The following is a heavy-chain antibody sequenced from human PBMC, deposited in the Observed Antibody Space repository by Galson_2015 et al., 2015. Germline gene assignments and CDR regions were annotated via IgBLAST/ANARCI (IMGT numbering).Heavy chain of an antibody. V-gene: IGHV4-61*08. CDR2: IYDSGST. CDR3: ARDRVDPGYYYYMDV. Sequence: SETLSLTCTVSGGSISSGGYYWSWIRQPPGKGLEWIGYIYDSGSTSYNPSLKSRVTISGDTSKNQFSLKLSSVTAADTAVYYCARDRVDPGYYYYMDVWGKGTTVTVSS. CDR1: GGSISSGGYY. J-gene: IGHJ6*03. D-gene: IGHD2-15*01.